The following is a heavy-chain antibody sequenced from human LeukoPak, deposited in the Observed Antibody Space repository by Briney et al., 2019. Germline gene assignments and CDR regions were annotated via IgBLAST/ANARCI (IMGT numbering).Heavy chain of an antibody. V-gene: IGHV3-53*01. CDR1: GFTVSSNS. CDR3: ARRAGIYSHPYDY. J-gene: IGHJ4*02. Sequence: GGPLRLSCTVSGFTVSSNSMSWVRQAPGKGLEWVSFISNSAETHYSDSVKGRFSISRDSSKNTLYLQMNSLRAEDTAVYYCARRAGIYSHPYDYWGQGTLVTVSS. D-gene: IGHD1-14*01. CDR2: ISNSAET.